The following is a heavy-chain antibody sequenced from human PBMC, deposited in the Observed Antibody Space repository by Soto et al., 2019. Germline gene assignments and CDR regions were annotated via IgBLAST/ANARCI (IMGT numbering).Heavy chain of an antibody. Sequence: ESQKVSRRVSEYDILGYCIRWMLQIPGKGLEWMGIIYPGDSNTKYSPSFQGQVTMSADKSISTAYLQLSSLKASDTAMYYCSRLTEFISERSILFDYWGQGSLVIVSS. CDR2: IYPGDSNT. CDR3: SRLTEFISERSILFDY. V-gene: IGHV5-51*01. D-gene: IGHD3-3*02. J-gene: IGHJ4*02. CDR1: EYDILGYC.